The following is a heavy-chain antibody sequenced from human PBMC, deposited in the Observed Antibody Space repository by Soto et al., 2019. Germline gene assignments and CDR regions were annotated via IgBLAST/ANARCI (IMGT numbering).Heavy chain of an antibody. D-gene: IGHD2-2*01. CDR1: GGSISSSSVY. V-gene: IGHV4-39*01. Sequence: SETPSLTCTVSGGSISSSSVYWGWIRQPPGKGLEWIGTIYYSGSTYYSPSLQSRVTISVDTSKSQFSLKLTSVTAADTAVYFCARHVKKGSSTLRGVDSWGLGTLVTVSS. CDR3: ARHVKKGSSTLRGVDS. J-gene: IGHJ4*02. CDR2: IYYSGST.